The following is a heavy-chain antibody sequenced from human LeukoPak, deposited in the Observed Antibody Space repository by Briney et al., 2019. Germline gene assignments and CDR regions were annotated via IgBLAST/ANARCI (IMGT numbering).Heavy chain of an antibody. CDR2: ISAYNGNT. CDR3: ARDRVMITFGGVIVTDY. V-gene: IGHV1-18*01. Sequence: ASVKVSCKASGYTFTSYGISWVRQAPGQGLEWVGWISAYNGNTNYAQKLQGRVTMTKDTSTSTAYMELRSLRSDDTAVYYCARDRVMITFGGVIVTDYWGQGTLVTVS. D-gene: IGHD3-16*02. CDR1: GYTFTSYG. J-gene: IGHJ4*02.